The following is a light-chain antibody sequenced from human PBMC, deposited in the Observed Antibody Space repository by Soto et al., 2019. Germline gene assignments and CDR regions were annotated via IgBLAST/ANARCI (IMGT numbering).Light chain of an antibody. CDR3: SSSTPTHGLV. Sequence: QSALTQPASVSGSLGQSISISCTEDSSDLTYNSVSWYQHHPHKAPKLIIYDVSYRPSGVSTRFSGSQSAGSASLTISGLQAEDEADYYCSSSTPTHGLVFGSGTKVTVL. J-gene: IGLJ1*01. CDR1: SSDLTYNS. V-gene: IGLV2-14*01. CDR2: DVS.